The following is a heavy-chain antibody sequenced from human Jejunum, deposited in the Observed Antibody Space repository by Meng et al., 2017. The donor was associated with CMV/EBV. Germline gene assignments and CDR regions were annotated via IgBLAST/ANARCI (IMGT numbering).Heavy chain of an antibody. CDR2: INGDGSTT. Sequence: SGFTFSSYWMPWARQVPGKGLVWVARINGDGSTTNYADSVKGRFTISRDNAKNTLYLQMNSLRAEDTAVYYCVRDLISGVVPLGYWGQGTRVTVSS. D-gene: IGHD3-3*01. J-gene: IGHJ4*02. CDR1: GFTFSSYW. CDR3: VRDLISGVVPLGY. V-gene: IGHV3-74*01.